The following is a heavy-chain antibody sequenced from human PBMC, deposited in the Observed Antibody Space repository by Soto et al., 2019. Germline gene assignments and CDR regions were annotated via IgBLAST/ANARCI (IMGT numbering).Heavy chain of an antibody. Sequence: QVTLKASGPALVKPTETLTLTCTVSGFSLTTGKMGVSWIRQPPGKALEWLAHIFSDNERSYSTALQGRLTISKDTSGSQVVLSMTNVDPVDTATSYCARMNVDSYQYYYAMDVWGQGTTVTVSS. CDR1: GFSLTTGKMG. CDR3: ARMNVDSYQYYYAMDV. J-gene: IGHJ6*02. V-gene: IGHV2-26*01. CDR2: IFSDNER. D-gene: IGHD4-17*01.